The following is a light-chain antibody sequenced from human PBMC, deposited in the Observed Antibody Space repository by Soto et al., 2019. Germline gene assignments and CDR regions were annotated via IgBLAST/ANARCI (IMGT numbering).Light chain of an antibody. CDR2: DNN. V-gene: IGLV1-51*01. Sequence: QSVLTQPPSVSAAPGQKVTISCSGSSSNIGNNYVSWYQQLPGTAPKLLIYDNNKRPSGIPDRFSGSKSGTSATLGITGLQTGDEADYYCGTWDSSLSAGVFGGGTKRTV. CDR1: SSNIGNNY. CDR3: GTWDSSLSAGV. J-gene: IGLJ2*01.